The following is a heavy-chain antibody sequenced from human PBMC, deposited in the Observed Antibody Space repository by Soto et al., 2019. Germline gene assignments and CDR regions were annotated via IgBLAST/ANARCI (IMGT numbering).Heavy chain of an antibody. Sequence: QPECSLRLSCESFGFTFSSYGMHWVRQAPGKGLEWVAVISYDGSNKYYADSVKGRFTISRDNSKNTLYLQMNSLRAEDTAVYYCAKDYDFTHYFDYWGQGTLVTVSS. J-gene: IGHJ4*02. D-gene: IGHD3-3*01. V-gene: IGHV3-30*18. CDR2: ISYDGSNK. CDR3: AKDYDFTHYFDY. CDR1: GFTFSSYG.